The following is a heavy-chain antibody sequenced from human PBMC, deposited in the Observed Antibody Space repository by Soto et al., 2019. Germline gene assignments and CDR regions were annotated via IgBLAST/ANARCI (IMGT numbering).Heavy chain of an antibody. D-gene: IGHD2-21*02. Sequence: GGSLRLSCAASGFPFSIYSMNWVRQSPGKGLEWVSSISISSSYIYYADSVKGRFTISRDNAKNSLYLQMNSLRAEDTAVYYCARDGTAYCGGAGYSFDYWGQGKLVAVSS. J-gene: IGHJ4*02. V-gene: IGHV3-21*01. CDR3: ARDGTAYCGGAGYSFDY. CDR2: ISISSSYI. CDR1: GFPFSIYS.